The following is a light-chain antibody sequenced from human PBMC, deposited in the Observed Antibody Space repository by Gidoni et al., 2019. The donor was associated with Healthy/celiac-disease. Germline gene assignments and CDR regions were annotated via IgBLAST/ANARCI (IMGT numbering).Light chain of an antibody. J-gene: IGLJ1*01. V-gene: IGLV1-40*01. CDR2: GNS. CDR3: QSYDSSLSGWV. CDR1: SNIGAGYD. Sequence: QSVLTQPPSVSGAPGQRVTISSSNIGAGYDVPWYQQLPGTAPKLLIYGNSNRPSGVPDRFSGSKSGTSASLAITGLQAEDEADYYCQSYDSSLSGWVFGTGTKVTVL.